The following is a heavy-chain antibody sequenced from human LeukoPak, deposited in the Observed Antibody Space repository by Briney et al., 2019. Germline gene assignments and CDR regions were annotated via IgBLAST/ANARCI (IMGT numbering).Heavy chain of an antibody. D-gene: IGHD6-19*01. CDR1: GGSVSSGSYY. CDR3: ARDGSGWSDYFDY. Sequence: SETLSLTCTVSGGSVSSGSYYWSWIRQPPGKGLVWIGYISYSGSTNYNPSLKSRVTISVDTSKNQFSLKLSSVTAADTAVYYCARDGSGWSDYFDYWGQGTLVTVSS. CDR2: ISYSGST. J-gene: IGHJ4*02. V-gene: IGHV4-61*01.